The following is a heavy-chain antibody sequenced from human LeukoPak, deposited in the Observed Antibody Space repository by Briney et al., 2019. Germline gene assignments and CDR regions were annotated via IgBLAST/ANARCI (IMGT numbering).Heavy chain of an antibody. CDR2: IYYSGST. Sequence: SESLSLTCTVSGGSISSYYWSWIRRPPGKGLEWIGYIYYSGSTNYNPSLKSRVTISVDTSKNQFPLKLSSVTAADTAVYYCARHFLWFGELMAFDYWGQGTLVTVSS. J-gene: IGHJ4*02. V-gene: IGHV4-59*08. CDR1: GGSISSYY. CDR3: ARHFLWFGELMAFDY. D-gene: IGHD3-10*01.